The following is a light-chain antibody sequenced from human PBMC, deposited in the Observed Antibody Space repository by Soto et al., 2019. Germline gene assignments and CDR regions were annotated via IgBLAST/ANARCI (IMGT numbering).Light chain of an antibody. CDR1: QSVSSN. CDR2: GAS. V-gene: IGKV3-15*01. Sequence: EIVMTQSPATLSVSPGERATLSCRASQSVSSNLAWYQQKPGQAPRLLIYGASTRATGIPARFSGSGSGTEFTLTISSLRSEDFAVYYCQQYNNWPLGITFGQGTRLEIK. J-gene: IGKJ5*01. CDR3: QQYNNWPLGIT.